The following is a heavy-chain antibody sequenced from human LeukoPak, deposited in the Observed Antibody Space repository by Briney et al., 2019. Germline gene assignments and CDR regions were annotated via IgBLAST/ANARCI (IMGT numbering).Heavy chain of an antibody. CDR1: GGSFSGYY. V-gene: IGHV4-34*01. CDR2: INHSGST. J-gene: IGHJ4*02. Sequence: SETLSLTCAVYGGSFSGYYWSWIRQPPGKGLEWIGEINHSGSTNYNPSLKSRVTISVDTSKNQFSLKLSSVTAADTAVYYCARHSGYSYGLADYLGQGTLVTVSS. D-gene: IGHD5-18*01. CDR3: ARHSGYSYGLADY.